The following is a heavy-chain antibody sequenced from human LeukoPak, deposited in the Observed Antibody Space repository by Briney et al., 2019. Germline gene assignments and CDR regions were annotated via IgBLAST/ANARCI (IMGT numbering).Heavy chain of an antibody. V-gene: IGHV3-30*03. J-gene: IGHJ4*02. Sequence: GGSLRLSCAASGFTFSSYGMHWVRQAPGKGLEWVAVISYDGSNKYYADSVKGRFTISRDISKNTLYLQMNSLRSEDTAVYYCARGGSSTTGFDYWGQGTLVTVSS. CDR1: GFTFSSYG. CDR2: ISYDGSNK. CDR3: ARGGSSTTGFDY. D-gene: IGHD2-2*01.